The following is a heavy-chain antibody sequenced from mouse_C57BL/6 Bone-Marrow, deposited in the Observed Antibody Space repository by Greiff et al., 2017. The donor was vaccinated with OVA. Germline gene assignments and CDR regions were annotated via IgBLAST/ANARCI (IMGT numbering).Heavy chain of an antibody. Sequence: EVQLQESGPGLVKPSQSLSLTCSVTGYSITSGYYWNWIRQFPGNKLEWMGYISYEGSNNYNPSLKNRISITRDTSKKQFFLKLNSATTEDTATYYCARNAYYSNYDYYAMDYWGQGTSVTVSS. CDR2: ISYEGSN. J-gene: IGHJ4*01. D-gene: IGHD2-5*01. V-gene: IGHV3-6*01. CDR1: GYSITSGYY. CDR3: ARNAYYSNYDYYAMDY.